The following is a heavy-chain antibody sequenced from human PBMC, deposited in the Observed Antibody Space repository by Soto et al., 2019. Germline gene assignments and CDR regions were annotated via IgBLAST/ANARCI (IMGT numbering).Heavy chain of an antibody. J-gene: IGHJ6*02. Sequence: GGSLRLSCAASGFTFSSYGMHWVRQAPGKGLEWVAVISYDGSNKYYADSVKGRFTISRDNSKNTLYLQMNSLRAEDTAVYYCAKDYNVAVASYYYYYGMDVWGQGTTVTVSS. CDR3: AKDYNVAVASYYYYYGMDV. D-gene: IGHD6-19*01. CDR2: ISYDGSNK. V-gene: IGHV3-30*18. CDR1: GFTFSSYG.